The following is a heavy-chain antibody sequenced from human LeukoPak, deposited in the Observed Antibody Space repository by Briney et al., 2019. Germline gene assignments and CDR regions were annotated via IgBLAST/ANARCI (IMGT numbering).Heavy chain of an antibody. Sequence: PSETLSLTCAVYGGSFSDYYWSWIRQPPGKGLEWIGEINHSGSTNYNPSLKSRVTISVDTSKNQFSLKLSSVTAADTAVYYCARCPRMTYYYGSGSYRAFDIWGQGTMVTVSS. D-gene: IGHD3-10*01. CDR3: ARCPRMTYYYGSGSYRAFDI. CDR1: GGSFSDYY. J-gene: IGHJ3*02. CDR2: INHSGST. V-gene: IGHV4-34*01.